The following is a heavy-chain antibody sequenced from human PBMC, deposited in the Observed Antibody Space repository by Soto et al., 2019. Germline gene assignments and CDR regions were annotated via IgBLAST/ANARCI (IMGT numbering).Heavy chain of an antibody. J-gene: IGHJ4*02. CDR3: ARGYGGTEFDY. V-gene: IGHV3-11*01. D-gene: IGHD1-7*01. CDR1: GFTFSDYY. Sequence: QVQLVESGGGLVKPGGSLRLSCAASGFTFSDYYMSWIRQAPGKGLEWVSFISSSGNAIFYADSVKGRSTLSRDNAKNSLYLHLNSLRGDDTAVYYCARGYGGTEFDYWGQGTLVTVSS. CDR2: ISSSGNAI.